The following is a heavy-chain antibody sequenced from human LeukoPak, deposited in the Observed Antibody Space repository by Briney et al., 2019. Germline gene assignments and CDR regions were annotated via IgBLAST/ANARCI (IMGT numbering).Heavy chain of an antibody. Sequence: PSQTLSLTCAVSGGSISSGGYSWSWIRQPPGKGLEWIGYIYYSGSTNYNPSLKSRVTISVDTSKNQFSLKLSSVTAADTAAYYCARGDSLFDYWGQGTLVTVSS. V-gene: IGHV4-61*08. CDR2: IYYSGST. CDR1: GGSISSGGYS. J-gene: IGHJ4*02. CDR3: ARGDSLFDY. D-gene: IGHD2-15*01.